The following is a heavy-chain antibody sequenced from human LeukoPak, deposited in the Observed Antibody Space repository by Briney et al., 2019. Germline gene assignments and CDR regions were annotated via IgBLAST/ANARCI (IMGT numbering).Heavy chain of an antibody. D-gene: IGHD6-19*01. CDR3: SKGSRDSSGWFAS. CDR1: GFSFSTYG. CDR2: IRGSVVHR. Sequence: PGFSLTLSCAASGFSFSTYGMLLVGLDPGAALEGTSAIRGSVVHRYYADYVKRRFTISSVSSKITQYMQLESLSADVSALYYCSKGSRDSSGWFASWGQRTLVTVSS. V-gene: IGHV3-23*01. J-gene: IGHJ5*01.